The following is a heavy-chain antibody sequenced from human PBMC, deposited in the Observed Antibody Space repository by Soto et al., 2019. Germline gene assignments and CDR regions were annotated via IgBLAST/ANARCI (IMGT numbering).Heavy chain of an antibody. CDR2: ISGGGGST. CDR1: GFTFGGYA. J-gene: IGHJ6*02. CDR3: AKVMRLDYCRGSSTSSYSGMDV. D-gene: IGHD2-15*01. V-gene: IGHV3-43*02. Sequence: GESLKISCAASGFTFGGYAMHWVRQAPGKGLEWVSLISGGGGSTYYADSVKGRFTISRDNSKNSLYLQMNSLRPEDTALYYCAKVMRLDYCRGSSTSSYSGMDVWGQGTTVTVSS.